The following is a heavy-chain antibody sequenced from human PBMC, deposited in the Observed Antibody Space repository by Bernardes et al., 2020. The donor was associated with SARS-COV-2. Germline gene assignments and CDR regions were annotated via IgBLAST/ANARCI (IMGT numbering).Heavy chain of an antibody. CDR2: ISYDGTKD. V-gene: IGHV3-30*03. Sequence: GGSLRLSRTASGFTFRSYGMHWVRQAPGKGLEWVSVISYDGTKDYYADSVKGRFTISRDNSNNTLYLQMHNLRPEDTATYYCARDPTDYYRFYYYFYGMDVWGQGTTVTVSS. CDR3: ARDPTDYYRFYYYFYGMDV. CDR1: GFTFRSYG. J-gene: IGHJ6*02. D-gene: IGHD1-26*01.